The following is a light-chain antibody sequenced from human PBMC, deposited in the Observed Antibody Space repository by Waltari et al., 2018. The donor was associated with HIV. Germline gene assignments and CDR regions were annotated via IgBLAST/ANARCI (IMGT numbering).Light chain of an antibody. Sequence: AVTQPASVSGLPGQSTTISCTGDDTAFRLYKFVSWYQQHSGIPPRLILYDVDSRAPGVSYRFSGCRAGNTASLTISGLRAEDEGHYYRASFTGDNTVMVGGGTEVTVL. V-gene: IGLV2-14*03. CDR1: DTAFRLYKF. CDR3: ASFTGDNTVM. J-gene: IGLJ2*01. CDR2: DVD.